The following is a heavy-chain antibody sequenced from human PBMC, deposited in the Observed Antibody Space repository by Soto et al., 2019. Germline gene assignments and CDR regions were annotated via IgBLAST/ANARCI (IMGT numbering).Heavy chain of an antibody. CDR2: ISGSGGST. J-gene: IGHJ4*02. V-gene: IGHV3-23*01. Sequence: PGGSLRLSCAASGFTFSSYAMSWVRQAPGKGQEWVSAISGSGGSTYYADSVKGRFTISRDNSKNTLYLQMNSLRAEDTAVYYCAKDSADPRLRFLEWLPTPFDYWGQGTLVTVSS. D-gene: IGHD3-3*01. CDR1: GFTFSSYA. CDR3: AKDSADPRLRFLEWLPTPFDY.